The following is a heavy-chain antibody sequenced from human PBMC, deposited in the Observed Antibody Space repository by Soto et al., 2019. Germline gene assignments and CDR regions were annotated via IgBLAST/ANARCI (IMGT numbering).Heavy chain of an antibody. CDR2: ISGSGGST. CDR3: AKSPGGRNTYSGSYYDHY. Sequence: GGSLRLSCAASGFTFSSYAMSWVRQAPGKGLEWVSAISGSGGSTYYADSVKGRFTISRDNSKNTLYLQMNSLRAEDTAVYYCAKSPGGRNTYSGSYYDHYWGQGTLVTVSS. V-gene: IGHV3-23*01. D-gene: IGHD1-26*01. J-gene: IGHJ4*02. CDR1: GFTFSSYA.